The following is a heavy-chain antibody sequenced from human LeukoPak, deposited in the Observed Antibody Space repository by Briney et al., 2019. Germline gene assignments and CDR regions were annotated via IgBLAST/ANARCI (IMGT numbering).Heavy chain of an antibody. CDR2: INHSGST. CDR1: GGSFSGYY. CDR3: ARYYSAMDV. J-gene: IGHJ6*02. V-gene: IGHV4-34*01. Sequence: SETLSLTCAVYGGSFSGYYWSWIRQPPGKGLEWIGEINHSGSTNYNPSLKSRVTISIDTSKNQFSLKLNSVTAADTAVYYCARYYSAMDVWGQGTTVTVSS.